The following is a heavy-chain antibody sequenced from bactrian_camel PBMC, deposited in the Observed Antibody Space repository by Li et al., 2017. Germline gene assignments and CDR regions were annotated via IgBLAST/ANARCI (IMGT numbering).Heavy chain of an antibody. V-gene: IGHV3S26*01. D-gene: IGHD4*01. CDR2: VDSLGIP. CDR1: GSTYSRYC. Sequence: HVQLVESGGDSVQIGGSLTLSCAASGSTYSRYCMAYFRQVPGKGREGVATVDSLGIPTYADSVKGRFTLSRDKAKNTLYLQMYDLAPEDTGMYYCSALRLDGPGTCWDRLRTVENTYSGQGTQVTVS. CDR3: SALRLDGPGTCWDRLRTVENTY. J-gene: IGHJ4*01.